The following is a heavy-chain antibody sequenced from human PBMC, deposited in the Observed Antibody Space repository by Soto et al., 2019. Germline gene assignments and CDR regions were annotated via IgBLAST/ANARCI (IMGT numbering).Heavy chain of an antibody. Sequence: GGSLRLSCAASGFIFENFGMSWVRQAPGKGLEWISSISGSGFKKYYADSVKGRFTISRDNSKSTVYLELNNLSAEDSAVYHCAKNQGVELVPLATVDWFDPWGQGSVVTVSS. D-gene: IGHD1-26*01. V-gene: IGHV3-23*01. J-gene: IGHJ5*02. CDR1: GFIFENFG. CDR3: AKNQGVELVPLATVDWFDP. CDR2: ISGSGFKK.